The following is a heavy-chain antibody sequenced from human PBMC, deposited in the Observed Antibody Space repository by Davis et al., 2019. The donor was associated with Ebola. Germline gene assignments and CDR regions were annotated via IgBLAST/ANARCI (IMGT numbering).Heavy chain of an antibody. Sequence: AASVKVSCKASGYTFTSYGISWVRQAPGQGLEWMGWISAYNGNTNYAQKLQGRVTMTRNTSISTAYMELSSLRSEDTAVYYCARGGSSWFLGNWFDPWGQGTLVTVSS. J-gene: IGHJ5*02. CDR1: GYTFTSYG. D-gene: IGHD6-13*01. V-gene: IGHV1-18*01. CDR3: ARGGSSWFLGNWFDP. CDR2: ISAYNGNT.